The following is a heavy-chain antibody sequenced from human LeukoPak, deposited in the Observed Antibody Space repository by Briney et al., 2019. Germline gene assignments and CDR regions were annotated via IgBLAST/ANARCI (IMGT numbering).Heavy chain of an antibody. CDR3: ARAYCGGDCYSRWYFDY. CDR2: IYYSGGT. J-gene: IGHJ4*02. Sequence: SETLSLTCTVSGGSISSYYWSWIRQPPGKGLEWIGYIYYSGGTNYNPSLKSRVTISVDTSKNQFSLKLSSVTAADTAVYYCARAYCGGDCYSRWYFDYWGQGTLVTVSS. CDR1: GGSISSYY. V-gene: IGHV4-59*08. D-gene: IGHD2-21*02.